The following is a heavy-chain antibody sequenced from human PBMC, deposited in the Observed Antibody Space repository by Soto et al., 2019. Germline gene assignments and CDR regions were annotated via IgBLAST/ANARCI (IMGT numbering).Heavy chain of an antibody. V-gene: IGHV3-11*01. J-gene: IGHJ4*02. Sequence: QVQLVESGGGLVKPGGSLRLSCAASGFTFSDFYMSWIRQAPGKGLEWISYISSSGTTTYYTDYVKGRFTISRDNAKNSLYLQMNPLRDEDTAVYYCERIWGGGGYALIYWGQGTLVTVSS. CDR1: GFTFSDFY. D-gene: IGHD2-8*01. CDR3: ERIWGGGGYALIY. CDR2: ISSSGTTT.